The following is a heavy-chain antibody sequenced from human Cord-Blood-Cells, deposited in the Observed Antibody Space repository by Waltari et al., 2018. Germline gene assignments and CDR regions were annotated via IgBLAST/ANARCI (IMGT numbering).Heavy chain of an antibody. Sequence: QVQLQESGPGLVKPSETLSLTCAVSGYSISSGYYWGWIRQPPGKGLEWIGSIYHSGSTYYNPSLKSRVTISGDTSKNQFSLKLSSVTAADTAVYYCARTSGRSDYWGQGTLVTVSS. CDR3: ARTSGRSDY. V-gene: IGHV4-38-2*01. D-gene: IGHD1-26*01. CDR1: GYSISSGYY. J-gene: IGHJ4*02. CDR2: IYHSGST.